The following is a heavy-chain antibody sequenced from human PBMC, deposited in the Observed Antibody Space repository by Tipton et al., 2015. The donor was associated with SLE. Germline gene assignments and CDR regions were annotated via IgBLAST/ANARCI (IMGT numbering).Heavy chain of an antibody. CDR2: VYYTGNT. V-gene: IGHV4-39*07. CDR3: ARDEYRYDTTGYHLLGHFDF. J-gene: IGHJ4*02. CDR1: GGSISSGGYY. Sequence: TLSLTCTVSGGSISSGGYYWSWIRQPPGKGLEWVGTVYYTGNTFYNPSLKSRVTISVDTSKNQFSLNLSPVTAADTAVYYCARDEYRYDTTGYHLLGHFDFWGQGTLVTVSS. D-gene: IGHD3-22*01.